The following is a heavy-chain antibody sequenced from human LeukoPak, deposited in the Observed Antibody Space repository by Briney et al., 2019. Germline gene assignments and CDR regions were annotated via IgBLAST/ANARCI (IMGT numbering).Heavy chain of an antibody. CDR3: ARYDNNILTGYFDS. D-gene: IGHD3-9*01. J-gene: IGHJ5*01. CDR2: IIPMFDTA. Sequence: VASVKVSCKASESTFSNSAINWVRLAPGQGLEWMGGIIPMFDTAHYAEKFQGRVTISADESTNTVYMELRGLRSEDAAVYYCARYDNNILTGYFDSWGQGTLVTVSS. CDR1: ESTFSNSA. V-gene: IGHV1-69*13.